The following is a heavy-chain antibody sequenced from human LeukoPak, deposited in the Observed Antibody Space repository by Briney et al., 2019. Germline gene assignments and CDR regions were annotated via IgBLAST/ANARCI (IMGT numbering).Heavy chain of an antibody. CDR1: GYSISSGYY. CDR3: AREGYGDYVAWFDP. D-gene: IGHD4-17*01. J-gene: IGHJ5*02. V-gene: IGHV4-38-2*02. CDR2: IYHSGST. Sequence: PSETLSLTCAVSGYSISSGYYWGWIRQPPGKGLEWIGSIYHSGSTYYNPSLKSRVTMSVDTSKNQFSLKLSSVTAADTAVYYCAREGYGDYVAWFDPWGQGTLVTVSS.